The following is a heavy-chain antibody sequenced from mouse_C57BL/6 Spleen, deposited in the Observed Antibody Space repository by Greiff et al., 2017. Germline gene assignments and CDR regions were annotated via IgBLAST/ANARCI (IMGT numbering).Heavy chain of an antibody. CDR1: GYTFTSYW. CDR2: IYPSDSET. J-gene: IGHJ3*01. V-gene: IGHV1-61*01. D-gene: IGHD2-4*01. Sequence: VQLQQPGAELVRPGSSVKLSCKASGYTFTSYWLDWVKQRPGQGLEWIGNIYPSDSETHYNQKFKDKATLTVDKSSSTAYMQLSSLTSEDSAVYYCARRGYDYDGAYWGQGTLVTVSA. CDR3: ARRGYDYDGAY.